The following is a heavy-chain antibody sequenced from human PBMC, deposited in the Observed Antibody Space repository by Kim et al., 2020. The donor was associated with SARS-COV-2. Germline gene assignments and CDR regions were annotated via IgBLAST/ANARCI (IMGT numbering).Heavy chain of an antibody. V-gene: IGHV1-8*01. Sequence: ASVKVSCKASGYTFTSYDINWVRQATGQGLEWMGWMNPNSGNTGYAQKFQGRVTMTRNTSISTAYMELSSLRSEDTAVYYCARGVRITMIVVVITTDYYYYYMDVWGKGTTVTVSS. CDR2: MNPNSGNT. J-gene: IGHJ6*03. CDR1: GYTFTSYD. CDR3: ARGVRITMIVVVITTDYYYYYMDV. D-gene: IGHD3-22*01.